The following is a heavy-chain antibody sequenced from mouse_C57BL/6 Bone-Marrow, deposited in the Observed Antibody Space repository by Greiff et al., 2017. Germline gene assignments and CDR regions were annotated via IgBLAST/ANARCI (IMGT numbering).Heavy chain of an antibody. V-gene: IGHV1-69*01. Sequence: QVQLQQPGAELVMPGASVKLSCKASGYTFTSYWMHWVKQRPGQGLEWIGEIDPSDSYTNYNQKFKGKSTLTVDKSSSTAYMQLSSLTSEDSAVYYCSRRDGYLYWYFEVWGTGTTVTVSS. CDR3: SRRDGYLYWYFEV. J-gene: IGHJ1*03. D-gene: IGHD2-3*01. CDR1: GYTFTSYW. CDR2: IDPSDSYT.